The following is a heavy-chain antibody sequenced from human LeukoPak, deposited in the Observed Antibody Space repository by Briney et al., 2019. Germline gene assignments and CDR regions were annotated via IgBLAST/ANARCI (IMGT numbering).Heavy chain of an antibody. CDR1: GGTFSSYA. CDR2: IIPIFGIA. J-gene: IGHJ6*02. Sequence: ASVKVSCKASGGTFSSYAISRVRQAPGQGLEWMGRIIPIFGIANYAQKFQGRVTITADKSTSTAYMELSSLRSEDTAVYYCARDEGRDGYNYYYYYGMDVWGQGTTVTVSS. CDR3: ARDEGRDGYNYYYYYGMDV. D-gene: IGHD5-24*01. V-gene: IGHV1-69*04.